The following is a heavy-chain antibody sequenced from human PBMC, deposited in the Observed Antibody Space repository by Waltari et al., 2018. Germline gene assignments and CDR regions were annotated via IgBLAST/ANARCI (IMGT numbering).Heavy chain of an antibody. CDR1: GGTFGSYG. D-gene: IGHD3-16*01. CDR3: ARRQLGGPFDP. J-gene: IGHJ5*02. Sequence: QVQPVQSGAAVKKPGSSVKVSCKASGGTFGSYGITWVRQAPGEGLEWMGGIIPIFGTAPNYAQKFQGRLTVTADESTATVYMDLSGLRSDDTAVYYCARRQLGGPFDPWGQGTLVSVSS. V-gene: IGHV1-69*12. CDR2: IIPIFGTAP.